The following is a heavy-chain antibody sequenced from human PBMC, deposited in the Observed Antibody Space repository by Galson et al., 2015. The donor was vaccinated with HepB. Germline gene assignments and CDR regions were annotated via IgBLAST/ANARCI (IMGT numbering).Heavy chain of an antibody. D-gene: IGHD7-27*01. J-gene: IGHJ4*02. V-gene: IGHV3-21*01. CDR1: GFTFSSYN. CDR3: ARDPPLGTPFDF. Sequence: SLRLSCAASGFTFSSYNKVWVRQAPGKGLEWVSSISSDSGYMFYADSVKGRFSISRDNAKNSLYLQMNSLGTEDTAVYFCARDPPLGTPFDFWGQGTLVTVSS. CDR2: ISSDSGYM.